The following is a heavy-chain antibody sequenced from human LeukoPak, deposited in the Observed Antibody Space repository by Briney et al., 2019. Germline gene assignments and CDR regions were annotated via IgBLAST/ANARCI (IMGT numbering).Heavy chain of an antibody. CDR2: IYYSGST. D-gene: IGHD2-8*01. V-gene: IGHV4-59*12. Sequence: SETLSLTCTVSGGSISSYYWSWIRQPPGKGLEWIGYIYYSGSTNYNPSLKSRVNISVDTSKNQFSLKLSSVTAADTAVYYCARTIGLMVYAGMLDWFDPWGQGTLVTVSS. CDR3: ARTIGLMVYAGMLDWFDP. J-gene: IGHJ5*02. CDR1: GGSISSYY.